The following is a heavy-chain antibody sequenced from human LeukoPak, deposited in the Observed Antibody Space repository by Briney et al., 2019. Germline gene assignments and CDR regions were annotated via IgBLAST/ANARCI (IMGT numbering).Heavy chain of an antibody. D-gene: IGHD3-3*01. V-gene: IGHV3-7*01. J-gene: IGHJ4*02. CDR1: GFTFSSYW. CDR3: ATYDFWSGYGLGN. CDR2: INQYGSES. Sequence: GGSLRLSCAASGFTFSSYWMSWVRQAPGKGLEWLVNINQYGSESYSVDSVKGRFTISRNNTKNSLYLQMNSLRAEDAAVYYCATYDFWSGYGLGNWGQGTLVTVSS.